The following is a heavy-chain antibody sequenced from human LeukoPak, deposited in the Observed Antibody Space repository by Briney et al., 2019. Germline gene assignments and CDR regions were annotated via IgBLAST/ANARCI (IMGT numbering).Heavy chain of an antibody. CDR3: ARGQGDSSAGLDY. J-gene: IGHJ4*02. D-gene: IGHD3-22*01. CDR2: ISYDGSNK. V-gene: IGHV3-30-3*01. CDR1: GFTFSSYA. Sequence: AGGSLRLSCAASGFTFSSYAMHWVCQAPGKGLEWVTIISYDGSNKYYADSVKGRFTISRDNSKNTLYLQMNSLRAEDTAVYYCARGQGDSSAGLDYWGQGTLVTVSS.